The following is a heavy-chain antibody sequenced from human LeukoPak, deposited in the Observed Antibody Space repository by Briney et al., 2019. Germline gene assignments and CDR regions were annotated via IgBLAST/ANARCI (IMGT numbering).Heavy chain of an antibody. J-gene: IGHJ5*02. D-gene: IGHD2-2*01. Sequence: GESLKISCKGTGYSFRSYWIGWVRKMRGEGMEWMGVIYPGDSRTRYNPSIQGQVTISVDKSINTDYLEWVSLKDSDTAMYYFACRGLTSTRSYPWGQGTLVTVSS. CDR3: ACRGLTSTRSYP. V-gene: IGHV5-51*01. CDR2: IYPGDSRT. CDR1: GYSFRSYW.